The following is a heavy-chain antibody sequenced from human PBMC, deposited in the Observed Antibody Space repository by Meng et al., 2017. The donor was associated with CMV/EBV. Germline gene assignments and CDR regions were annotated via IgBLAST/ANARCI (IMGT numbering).Heavy chain of an antibody. V-gene: IGHV1-69*05. D-gene: IGHD1-26*01. CDR1: GGTFSSYA. CDR3: ARQNLGATHFDY. Sequence: SVKVSCKASGGTFSSYAISWVRQAPGQGLEWMGGIIPIFGTANYAQKFQGRVTITTDESTSTAYMELSSLRSEDTAVCYCARQNLGATHFDYWGQGTLVTVSS. CDR2: IIPIFGTA. J-gene: IGHJ4*02.